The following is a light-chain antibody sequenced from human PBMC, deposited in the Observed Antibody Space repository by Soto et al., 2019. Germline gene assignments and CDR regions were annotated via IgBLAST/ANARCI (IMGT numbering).Light chain of an antibody. CDR3: QQYNSYST. V-gene: IGKV1-5*01. J-gene: IGKJ1*01. Sequence: DSQITQSPSTLSASVGHRFTITCRASQSISSWLAWYQQKPGRAPKLLIYDASSLESGVPSRFSGSGSGTEFTLTISRLQTDDFATYYCQQYNSYSTFGQGTKVDIK. CDR1: QSISSW. CDR2: DAS.